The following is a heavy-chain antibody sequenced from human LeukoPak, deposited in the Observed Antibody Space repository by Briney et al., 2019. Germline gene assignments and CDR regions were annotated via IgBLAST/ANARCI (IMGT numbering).Heavy chain of an antibody. CDR2: IIPIFGTA. CDR1: GGTFSSYA. V-gene: IGHV1-69*13. Sequence: GASVKVSCKASGGTFSSYAISWVRQAPGQGLEWKGGIIPIFGTANYAQKFQGRVTITADESTSTAYMELSSLRSEDTAVYYCARDYKQLANYWGQGTLVTVSS. J-gene: IGHJ4*02. D-gene: IGHD6-13*01. CDR3: ARDYKQLANY.